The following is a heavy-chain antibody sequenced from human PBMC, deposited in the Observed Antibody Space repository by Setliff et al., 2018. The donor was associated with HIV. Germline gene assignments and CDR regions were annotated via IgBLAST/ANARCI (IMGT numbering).Heavy chain of an antibody. CDR2: ISGAGATT. D-gene: IGHD4-17*01. V-gene: IGHV3-23*01. CDR1: GFTLRSYA. Sequence: PGGSLRLSCEASGFTLRSYAMYWVRQAPGKGLEWVAGISGAGATTYYADSVKGRFTISRDNSKDTLYLQMNSLRAEDTAVYYCAKDGYSDYLNSYFDYWGQGVPVTVSS. CDR3: AKDGYSDYLNSYFDY. J-gene: IGHJ4*02.